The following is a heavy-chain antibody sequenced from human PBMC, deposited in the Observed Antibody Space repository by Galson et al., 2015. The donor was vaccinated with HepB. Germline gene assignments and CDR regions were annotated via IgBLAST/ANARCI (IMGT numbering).Heavy chain of an antibody. CDR1: GYTFTSYG. CDR2: ISAYNGNT. Sequence: SVKVSCKASGYTFTSYGISWVRQAPGQGLEWMGWISAYNGNTNYAQKLQGRVTMTTDTSTSTAYMELRSLRSDDTAVYYCTRDGDVLLWFRELLYTTGYYYMDVWGKGTTVTVSS. V-gene: IGHV1-18*01. D-gene: IGHD3-10*01. J-gene: IGHJ6*03. CDR3: TRDGDVLLWFRELLYTTGYYYMDV.